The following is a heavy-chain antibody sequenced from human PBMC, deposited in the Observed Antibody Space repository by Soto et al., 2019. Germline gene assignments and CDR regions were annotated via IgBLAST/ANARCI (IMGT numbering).Heavy chain of an antibody. D-gene: IGHD6-19*01. Sequence: VGSLRLSCAASGFTFSSYGMHWVRQAPGKGLEWVAVISYDGSNKYYADSVKGRFTISRDNSKNTLYLQMNSLRAEDTAVYYCAKDRERLSRIAVAAILDYWGQGTLVTVSS. V-gene: IGHV3-30*18. J-gene: IGHJ4*02. CDR1: GFTFSSYG. CDR3: AKDRERLSRIAVAAILDY. CDR2: ISYDGSNK.